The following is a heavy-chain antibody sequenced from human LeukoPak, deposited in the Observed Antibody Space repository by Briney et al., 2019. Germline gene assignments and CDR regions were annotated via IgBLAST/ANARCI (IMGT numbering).Heavy chain of an antibody. CDR2: IRYDGSNK. CDR3: ARIARHYYDSSGYPDWV. V-gene: IGHV3-30*02. D-gene: IGHD3-22*01. J-gene: IGHJ4*02. Sequence: GGSLRLSCAASGFTFSSYGMHWVRQAPGKGLEWVTFIRYDGSNKYYADSVKGRFTISRDNAKNSLYLQMNSLRAEDTAVYYCARIARHYYDSSGYPDWVWGQGTLVTVSS. CDR1: GFTFSSYG.